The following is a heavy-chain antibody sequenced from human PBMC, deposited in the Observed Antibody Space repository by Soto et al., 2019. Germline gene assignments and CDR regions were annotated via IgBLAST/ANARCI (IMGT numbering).Heavy chain of an antibody. D-gene: IGHD3-22*01. CDR3: ARGVVPYDGSGYGY. Sequence: QLQLQESGSGLVEPSQTLSLTCVVSGDSITNGAYSWGWIRQPPGKGLEWIGYIFHTGSTNYNPSLESRVTISQDRSKNQFSLRLTSVTAADTAVYYCARGVVPYDGSGYGYWGPGTQVTVSS. J-gene: IGHJ4*02. V-gene: IGHV4-30-2*01. CDR1: GDSITNGAYS. CDR2: IFHTGST.